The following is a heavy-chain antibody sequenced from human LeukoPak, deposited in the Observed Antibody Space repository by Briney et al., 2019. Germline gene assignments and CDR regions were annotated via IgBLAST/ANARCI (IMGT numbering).Heavy chain of an antibody. J-gene: IGHJ4*02. Sequence: SETLSLTCAVYGGSFSGYYWSWIRQPPGKGLEWIGYIYYSGSTYYNPSLKSRVTISVDTSKNQFSLKLSSVTAADTAVYYCSSARTSFSFDYWGQGTLVTVSS. CDR3: SSARTSFSFDY. CDR1: GGSFSGYY. CDR2: IYYSGST. V-gene: IGHV4-34*09. D-gene: IGHD1-14*01.